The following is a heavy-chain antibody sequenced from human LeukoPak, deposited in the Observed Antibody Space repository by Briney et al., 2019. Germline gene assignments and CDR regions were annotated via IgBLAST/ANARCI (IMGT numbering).Heavy chain of an antibody. J-gene: IGHJ4*02. Sequence: PGGSLRLSCAASGFTFSSYAMSWVRQAPGKGLEWVSAISGSGGSTYYADSVKGRFTISRDNSKNTLYLQMNSLRAEDTAVYYCAKAFSSSIRDSEGTFDYWGQGTLVTVSS. CDR2: ISGSGGST. CDR1: GFTFSSYA. V-gene: IGHV3-23*01. D-gene: IGHD6-6*01. CDR3: AKAFSSSIRDSEGTFDY.